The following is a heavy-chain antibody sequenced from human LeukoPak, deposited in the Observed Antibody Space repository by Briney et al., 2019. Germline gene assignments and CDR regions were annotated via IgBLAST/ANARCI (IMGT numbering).Heavy chain of an antibody. Sequence: ASVKVSCKASGYTFTSYGISWVRQAPGQGLEWMGWISDYNGNTNYAQKLQGRVTMTTDTSTSTPYMQLRSLRSDDTAVYYCARDHLYGEGDYWGQGTLVTVSS. V-gene: IGHV1-18*01. CDR2: ISDYNGNT. CDR3: ARDHLYGEGDY. D-gene: IGHD4-17*01. CDR1: GYTFTSYG. J-gene: IGHJ4*02.